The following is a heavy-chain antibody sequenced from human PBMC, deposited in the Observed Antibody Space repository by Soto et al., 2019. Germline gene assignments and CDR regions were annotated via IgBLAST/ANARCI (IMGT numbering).Heavy chain of an antibody. CDR2: ISNSGSLI. D-gene: IGHD6-13*01. Sequence: PGGSLRLSCAASGFTFSNYYMSWVRQAPGKGLEWLSYISNSGSLIYYGDSVKGRFTVSRDNAKNSLYLQMNSLRVEDTAVYYCAREDEHYSSAGLGYWGQGTLVTVSS. CDR1: GFTFSNYY. V-gene: IGHV3-11*01. J-gene: IGHJ4*02. CDR3: AREDEHYSSAGLGY.